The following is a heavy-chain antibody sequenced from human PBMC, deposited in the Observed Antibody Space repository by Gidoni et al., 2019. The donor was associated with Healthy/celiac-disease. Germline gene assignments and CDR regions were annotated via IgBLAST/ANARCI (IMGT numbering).Heavy chain of an antibody. Sequence: QVQLVESGGGVVQPGRSLRLSCAASGFTFSSYGMHWVRQAPGKGLEWVAVIWYDGSNKYYADSVKGRFTISRDNSKNTLYLQMNSLRAEDTAVYYCARELTDNYYDSSGYFDYWGQGTLVTVSS. CDR3: ARELTDNYYDSSGYFDY. CDR2: IWYDGSNK. J-gene: IGHJ4*02. CDR1: GFTFSSYG. V-gene: IGHV3-33*01. D-gene: IGHD3-22*01.